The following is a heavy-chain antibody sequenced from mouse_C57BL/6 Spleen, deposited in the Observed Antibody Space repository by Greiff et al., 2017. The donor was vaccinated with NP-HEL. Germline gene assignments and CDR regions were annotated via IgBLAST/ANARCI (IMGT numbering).Heavy chain of an antibody. CDR2: INPNNGGT. J-gene: IGHJ1*03. V-gene: IGHV1-18*01. CDR1: GYTFTDYN. Sequence: EVQGVESGPELMKPGASVKIPCKASGYTFTDYNMDWVKQSHGKSLEWIGDINPNNGGTIYNQKFKGKATLTVDKSSSTAYMELRSLTSEDTAVYYCAREDDYDDWYFDVWGTGTTVTVSS. D-gene: IGHD2-4*01. CDR3: AREDDYDDWYFDV.